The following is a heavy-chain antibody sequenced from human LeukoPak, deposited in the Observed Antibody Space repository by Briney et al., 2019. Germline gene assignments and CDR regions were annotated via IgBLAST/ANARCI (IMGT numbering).Heavy chain of an antibody. CDR2: ISAYNGNT. J-gene: IGHJ3*02. D-gene: IGHD3-9*01. V-gene: IGHV1-18*01. Sequence: ASVKVSCKASGYAFTSYGISWVRQAPGQGLEWMGWISAYNGNTNYAQELQGRVTMTTDTSTSTAYMELRSLRSDDTAVYYCARDPSSYYDILTGYFLGAFDIWGQGTMVTVSS. CDR1: GYAFTSYG. CDR3: ARDPSSYYDILTGYFLGAFDI.